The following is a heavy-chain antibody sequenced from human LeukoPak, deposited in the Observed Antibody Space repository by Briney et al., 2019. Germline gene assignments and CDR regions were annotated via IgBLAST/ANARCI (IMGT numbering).Heavy chain of an antibody. CDR1: GGSISSYY. CDR2: IYYSGST. V-gene: IGHV4-59*12. CDR3: ARGVAAAGEIDAFDI. Sequence: PSETLSLTCTVSGGSISSYYWSWIRQPPGKGLEWIGYIYYSGSTYYNPSLKSRVTISVDTSKKQFSLKLSSVTAADTAVYYCARGVAAAGEIDAFDIWGQGTMVTVSS. J-gene: IGHJ3*02. D-gene: IGHD6-13*01.